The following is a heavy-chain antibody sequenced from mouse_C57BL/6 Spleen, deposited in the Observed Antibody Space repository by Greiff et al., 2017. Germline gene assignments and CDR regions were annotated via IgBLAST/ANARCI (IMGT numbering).Heavy chain of an antibody. D-gene: IGHD1-1*01. CDR3: ASEGTTVADY. CDR1: GYTFTSYG. Sequence: VQLQQSGAELARPGASVKLSCKASGYTFTSYGISWVKQRTGQGLEWIGEIYPRSGNTYYNEEFKGKATLTADKSSSTAYMELRSLTSEDSAVYFCASEGTTVADYWGQGTTLTVSS. CDR2: IYPRSGNT. V-gene: IGHV1-81*01. J-gene: IGHJ2*01.